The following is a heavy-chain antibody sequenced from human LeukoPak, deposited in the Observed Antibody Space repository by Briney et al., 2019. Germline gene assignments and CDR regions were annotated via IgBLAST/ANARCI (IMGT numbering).Heavy chain of an antibody. J-gene: IGHJ4*02. CDR1: GGSISSYY. CDR2: MYTSGST. V-gene: IGHV4-4*07. CDR3: ARDRRGGMIVVVNDPYFDY. Sequence: PSETLSLTCTVSGGSISSYYWSWIRQPAGKGLEWIGRMYTSGSTNYNPSLKSRVTMSVDTSKNQFSLKLSSVTAADTAVYYCARDRRGGMIVVVNDPYFDYWGQGTLVTVSS. D-gene: IGHD3-22*01.